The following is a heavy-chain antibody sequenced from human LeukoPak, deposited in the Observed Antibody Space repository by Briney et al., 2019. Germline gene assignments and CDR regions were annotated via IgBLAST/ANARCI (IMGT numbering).Heavy chain of an antibody. J-gene: IGHJ4*02. CDR3: AATRITMVRGVTHFDY. V-gene: IGHV4-34*01. D-gene: IGHD3-10*01. Sequence: SETLSLTCAVYGGSFSGYYWSWIRQPPGKGLEWIGEINHSGSTNYNPSLKSRVTISVDTFKNQFSLKLSSVTAADTAVYYCAATRITMVRGVTHFDYWGQGTLVTVSS. CDR1: GGSFSGYY. CDR2: INHSGST.